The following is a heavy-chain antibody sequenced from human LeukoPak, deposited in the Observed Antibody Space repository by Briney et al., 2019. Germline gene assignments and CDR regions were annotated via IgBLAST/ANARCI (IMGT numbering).Heavy chain of an antibody. CDR3: VKSGGYATAIRYFDL. CDR1: GFSFGGYA. Sequence: GGSLRLSWAASGFSFGGYALHWVRQAPGKGLEWVASISWNSGDIVHADSVKGRFTISRDNAKNSLYLQMDSLRTEDTALYYCVKSGGYATAIRYFDLWGRGTLVTVSS. J-gene: IGHJ2*01. CDR2: ISWNSGDI. D-gene: IGHD2-21*02. V-gene: IGHV3-9*01.